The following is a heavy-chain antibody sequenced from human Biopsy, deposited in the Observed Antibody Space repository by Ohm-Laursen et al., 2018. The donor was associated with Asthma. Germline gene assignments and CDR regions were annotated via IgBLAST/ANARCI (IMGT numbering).Heavy chain of an antibody. CDR3: ARAGDTNDYGPAFDI. CDR2: MYAGGSR. V-gene: IGHV3-53*01. D-gene: IGHD4-17*01. CDR1: GVNVTNNY. J-gene: IGHJ3*02. Sequence: SLRLSCAAPGVNVTNNYMTWVRQAPGKGLEWVSIMYAGGSRFYADRVKGRFTISRDNSENTLYLQMDSLRPEDTALYYCARAGDTNDYGPAFDIWGLGTMVTVSS.